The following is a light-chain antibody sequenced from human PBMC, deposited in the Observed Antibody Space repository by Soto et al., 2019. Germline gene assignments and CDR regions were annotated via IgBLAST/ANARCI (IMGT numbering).Light chain of an antibody. V-gene: IGLV2-23*01. J-gene: IGLJ2*01. CDR1: SSDVGSYNL. CDR2: EGS. CDR3: CSYADSGNVV. Sequence: QSVLTQPASVSGSPGQSITISCTGTSSDVGSYNLVSWYQQHPGKAPKLMIYEGSQRPSGVSNRFSGSKSGNTASLTISGLQAEDEADYYCCSYADSGNVVFGGGTQLTVL.